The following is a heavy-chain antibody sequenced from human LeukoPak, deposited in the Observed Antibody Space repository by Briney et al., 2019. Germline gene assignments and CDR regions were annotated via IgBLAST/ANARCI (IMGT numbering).Heavy chain of an antibody. CDR2: IYYSGST. CDR3: ARESMLNYYDSSGYYNSFDY. V-gene: IGHV4-30-4*08. CDR1: GGSISSGDYY. D-gene: IGHD3-22*01. Sequence: SQTLSLTCTVSGGSISSGDYYWSWIRQPPGKGLEWIGYIYYSGSTYYNPSLKSRVTISVDTSKNQFSLKLSSVTAADTAVYYCARESMLNYYDSSGYYNSFDYWGQGTLVTVSS. J-gene: IGHJ4*02.